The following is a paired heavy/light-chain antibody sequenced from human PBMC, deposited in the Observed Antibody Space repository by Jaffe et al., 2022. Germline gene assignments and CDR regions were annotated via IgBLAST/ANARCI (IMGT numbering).Light chain of an antibody. J-gene: IGKJ3*01. CDR1: QNIKNW. V-gene: IGKV1-5*03. CDR2: KAS. CDR3: QQYSSYSLFS. Sequence: DIQMTQSPSTLSASVGDRVTITCRASQNIKNWLAWYQQKPGKAPELLIYKASSLERGVPSRFSGSGSGAEFTLTISCLQPEDFATYYCQQYSSYSLFSFGPGTKVDFK.
Heavy chain of an antibody. V-gene: IGHV3-7*05. D-gene: IGHD1-1*01. J-gene: IGHJ4*02. CDR1: GFKFETYW. CDR2: IKEDGSQK. CDR3: ARDPTYNYDPGH. Sequence: EVQLVESGGGLVQPGGSLRLSCVASGFKFETYWMTWVRQAPGKGLEWVANIKEDGSQKHYMESVQGRFNISRDNTKNSLYLQMNYLGPQDTAVYYCARDPTYNYDPGHWGQGVLVTVSS.